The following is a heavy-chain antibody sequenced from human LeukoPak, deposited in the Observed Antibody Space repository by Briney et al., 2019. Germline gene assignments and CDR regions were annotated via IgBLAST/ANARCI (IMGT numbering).Heavy chain of an antibody. D-gene: IGHD6-19*01. CDR1: GGSISNYY. Sequence: SETLSLTCTVSGGSISNYYWSWVRQPPGKGLEWIGFIYCSGSTNYNPSLKSRVTISVDTSKNQFSLKLSSVTAADTAVYYCARGYSSGLYFDYWGQGTLVTVSS. CDR3: ARGYSSGLYFDY. J-gene: IGHJ4*02. CDR2: IYCSGST. V-gene: IGHV4-59*01.